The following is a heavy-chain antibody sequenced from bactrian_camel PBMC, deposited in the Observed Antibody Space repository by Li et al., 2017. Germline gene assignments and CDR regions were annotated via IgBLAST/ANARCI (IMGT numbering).Heavy chain of an antibody. J-gene: IGHJ6*01. CDR1: GFTLSSYW. CDR3: VRDYKSGDYRDDFGY. D-gene: IGHD4*01. V-gene: IGHV3S6*01. Sequence: HVQLVESGGGSVQPGGSLRLACAASGFTLSSYWMSWVRQVQGKEREGVANIDSNNSTTYGEFVKGRFTIHKDNVKNTLYLYMTSLKPEDTGVYYCVRDYKSGDYRDDFGYWGQGTQVTVS. CDR2: IDSNNST.